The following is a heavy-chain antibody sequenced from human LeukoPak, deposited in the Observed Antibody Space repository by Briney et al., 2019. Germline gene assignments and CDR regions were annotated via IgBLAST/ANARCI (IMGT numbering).Heavy chain of an antibody. J-gene: IGHJ4*02. CDR2: IYHSGST. V-gene: IGHV4-38-2*02. CDR3: ARDNGERWLQSFDY. CDR1: GYSISSGYY. D-gene: IGHD5-24*01. Sequence: SETLSLTCTVSGYSISSGYYWGWIRQPPGKGLEWIGSIYHSGSTYYNPSLKSRVTISVDTSKNQFSLKLSSVTAADTAVYYCARDNGERWLQSFDYWGQGTLVTVSS.